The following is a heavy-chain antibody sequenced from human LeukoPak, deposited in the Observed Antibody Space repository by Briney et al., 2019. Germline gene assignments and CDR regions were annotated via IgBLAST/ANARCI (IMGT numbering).Heavy chain of an antibody. V-gene: IGHV1-69*04. D-gene: IGHD2-8*01. J-gene: IGHJ4*02. CDR3: ARGLGYCTNGVCSPRLYYFDY. Sequence: GASVKVSCKASGGTFSSYAISWVRQAPGQGLEWVGRIIPILGIANYAQKFQGRVTITADKSTSTAYRELSSLRSEDTAVYYCARGLGYCTNGVCSPRLYYFDYWGQGTLVTVYS. CDR1: GGTFSSYA. CDR2: IIPILGIA.